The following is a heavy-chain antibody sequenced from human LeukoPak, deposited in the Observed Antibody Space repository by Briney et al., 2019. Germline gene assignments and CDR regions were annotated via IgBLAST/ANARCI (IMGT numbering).Heavy chain of an antibody. Sequence: ASVKVSCKASGYTFTSYGISWVRQAPGQGLEWMGWISAYNGNTNYAQKLQGRVTMTTDTSTSTAYLDLRSLRSDDTAVYYCARDLNTHRRNSNTPGGYWGQGTLVTVSS. D-gene: IGHD2-15*01. CDR3: ARDLNTHRRNSNTPGGY. V-gene: IGHV1-18*01. J-gene: IGHJ4*02. CDR2: ISAYNGNT. CDR1: GYTFTSYG.